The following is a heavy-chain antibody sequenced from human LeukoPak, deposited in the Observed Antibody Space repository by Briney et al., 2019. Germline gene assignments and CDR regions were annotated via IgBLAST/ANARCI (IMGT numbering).Heavy chain of an antibody. CDR2: IKQDGSEK. J-gene: IGHJ4*02. CDR3: ARDRRDGYNVLDY. Sequence: GGSLRLSCAASGFTFSSCWMSWVRQAPGRGLEWVANIKQDGSEKYYVDSVKGRFTISRDNAKNSLYLQMNSLRAEDTAVYYCARDRRDGYNVLDYWGQGTLVTVSS. V-gene: IGHV3-7*01. D-gene: IGHD5-24*01. CDR1: GFTFSSCW.